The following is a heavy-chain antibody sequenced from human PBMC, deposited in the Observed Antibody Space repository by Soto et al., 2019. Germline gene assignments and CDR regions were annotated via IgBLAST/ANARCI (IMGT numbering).Heavy chain of an antibody. CDR3: ARANPRQLVPVY. V-gene: IGHV3-33*01. CDR2: IWYDGSNK. J-gene: IGHJ4*02. D-gene: IGHD6-13*01. CDR1: GFTFSSYG. Sequence: QVQLVESGGGVVQPGRSLRLSCAASGFTFSSYGMHWVRQAPGKGLEWVAVIWYDGSNKYYAESVKGRFTISRDNSKNTLYLQMNSLRAEEPAVYYCARANPRQLVPVYWGQGTLVPVSS.